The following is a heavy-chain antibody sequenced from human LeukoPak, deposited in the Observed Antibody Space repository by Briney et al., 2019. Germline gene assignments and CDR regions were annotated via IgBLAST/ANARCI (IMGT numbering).Heavy chain of an antibody. CDR2: ISGSGGST. V-gene: IGHV3-23*01. CDR3: AVQSGSYVYYYYMDV. Sequence: GGSLRLSCAASGFTFSSYAMSWVRQAPGKGLEWVSAISGSGGSTYYADSVKGRFTISRDNSKSTLYLQMNSLRAEDTAVYYCAVQSGSYVYYYYMDVWGKGTTVTVSS. CDR1: GFTFSSYA. J-gene: IGHJ6*03. D-gene: IGHD1-26*01.